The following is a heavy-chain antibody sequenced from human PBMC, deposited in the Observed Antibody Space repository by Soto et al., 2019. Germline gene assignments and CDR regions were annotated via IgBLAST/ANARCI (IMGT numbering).Heavy chain of an antibody. CDR3: ARSKEELLGELLWFDY. CDR1: GGTFSSYT. V-gene: IGHV1-69*02. J-gene: IGHJ4*02. D-gene: IGHD3-16*01. Sequence: QVQLVQSGAEVKKPGSSVKVSCKASGGTFSSYTISWVRQAPGQGLEWMGKIIPILGIANYAQKFQGRVTITADKSTSTAYLELSSLRSEDTAVYYCARSKEELLGELLWFDYWGQGTLVTVSS. CDR2: IIPILGIA.